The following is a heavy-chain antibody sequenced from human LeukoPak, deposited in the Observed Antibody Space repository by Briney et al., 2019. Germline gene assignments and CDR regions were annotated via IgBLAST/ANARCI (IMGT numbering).Heavy chain of an antibody. CDR1: GGSFSGYY. J-gene: IGHJ4*02. CDR3: ARVNGYYDSSGYYYQGYFDY. V-gene: IGHV4-59*01. CDR2: IYYSGST. D-gene: IGHD3-22*01. Sequence: PSETLSLTCAVYGGSFSGYYWSWIRQPPGKGLEWIGYIYYSGSTNYNPSLKSRVTISVDTSKNQFSLKLSSVTAADTAVYYCARVNGYYDSSGYYYQGYFDYWGQGTLVTVSS.